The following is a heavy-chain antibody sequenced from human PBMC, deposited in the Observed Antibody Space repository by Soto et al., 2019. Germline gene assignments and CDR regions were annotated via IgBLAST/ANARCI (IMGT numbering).Heavy chain of an antibody. V-gene: IGHV4-61*01. CDR2: IYHGGST. D-gene: IGHD6-6*01. Sequence: PSETLSLTCTVSGDSVSSNIHYWSWIRQPPGKGLEWIGDIYHGGSTNYNLSLKSRVTISVDTSKNQFSLKLSSVTAADTAVYYCARVPLSQLVPDYYYYMDVWGKGTTVTVSS. CDR1: GDSVSSNIHY. J-gene: IGHJ6*03. CDR3: ARVPLSQLVPDYYYYMDV.